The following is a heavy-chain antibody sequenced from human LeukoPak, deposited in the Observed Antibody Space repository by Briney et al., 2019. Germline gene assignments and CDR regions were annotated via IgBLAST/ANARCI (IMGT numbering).Heavy chain of an antibody. CDR1: GYTFTSYG. V-gene: IGHV1-18*01. CDR3: ARTTGRYIVVVVAAHDY. Sequence: ASVKVSCKASGYTFTSYGISWVRQAPGQGLEWMGWISAYNGNTNYAQKLQGRVTMTTDTSTSTAYMELRSLRSDDTAVYYCARTTGRYIVVVVAAHDYWGQGTLVTVSS. J-gene: IGHJ4*02. CDR2: ISAYNGNT. D-gene: IGHD2-15*01.